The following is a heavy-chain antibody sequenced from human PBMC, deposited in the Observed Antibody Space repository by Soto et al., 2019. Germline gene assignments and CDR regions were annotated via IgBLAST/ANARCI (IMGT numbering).Heavy chain of an antibody. D-gene: IGHD6-25*01. Sequence: GGSLRLSCAASGFTFSNGWMSWVRQAPGKGLEWVGHIKSEADGGTTDYAAPVKGRFTISRDDSKNTLYLQMNSLKTEDTAVYYCTTDSDLIDYWGQGTLVTVSS. V-gene: IGHV3-15*01. CDR2: IKSEADGGTT. J-gene: IGHJ4*02. CDR3: TTDSDLIDY. CDR1: GFTFSNGW.